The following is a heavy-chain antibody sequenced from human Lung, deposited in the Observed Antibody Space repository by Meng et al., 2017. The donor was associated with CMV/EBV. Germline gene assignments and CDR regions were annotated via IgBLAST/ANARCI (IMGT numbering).Heavy chain of an antibody. Sequence: QLQLQESGPGLVKPSQTLSLTCAVAGASIGMGTYFWGWIRQPAGKGLEWLGRFHSSWTTNYNPSLKSRLIISMDTSKNHFSLKLSSVTATDTAIYYCAREAFYDFWGGADYWGQGALVTVSS. CDR3: AREAFYDFWGGADY. D-gene: IGHD3-3*01. CDR2: FHSSWTT. CDR1: GASIGMGTYF. V-gene: IGHV4-61*02. J-gene: IGHJ4*02.